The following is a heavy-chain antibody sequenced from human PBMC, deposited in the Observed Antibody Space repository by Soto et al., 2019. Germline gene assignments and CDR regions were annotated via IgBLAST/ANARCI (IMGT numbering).Heavy chain of an antibody. CDR2: IWYDGSNK. V-gene: IGHV3-33*01. D-gene: IGHD6-19*01. Sequence: QVQLVESGGGVVQPGRSLRLSCAGAGFTFSSYGMHWVRQAPGKGLEWVAVIWYDGSNKYYADSVKGRFTISRDNSKNTLYLQINSLRAEDMAVYYCARDGGGGRFSDVAGGYYYYGMDVWGQGTTVTVSS. CDR1: GFTFSSYG. CDR3: ARDGGGGRFSDVAGGYYYYGMDV. J-gene: IGHJ6*02.